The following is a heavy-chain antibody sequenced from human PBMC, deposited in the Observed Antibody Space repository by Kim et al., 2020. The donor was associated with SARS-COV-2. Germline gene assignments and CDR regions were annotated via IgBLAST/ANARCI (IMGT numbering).Heavy chain of an antibody. CDR2: ISYDGSNK. D-gene: IGHD3-22*01. V-gene: IGHV3-30*18. CDR3: AKEDMSHDSSVDY. Sequence: RGSLRLSCAASGFTFSSYGMHWVRQAPGKGLEWVAVISYDGSNKYYADSVKGRFTISRDNSKNTLYLQMNSLRAEDTAVYYCAKEDMSHDSSVDYWGQGTLVTVSS. J-gene: IGHJ4*02. CDR1: GFTFSSYG.